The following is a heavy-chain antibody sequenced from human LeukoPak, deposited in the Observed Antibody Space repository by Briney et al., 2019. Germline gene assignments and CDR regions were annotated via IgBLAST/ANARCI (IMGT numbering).Heavy chain of an antibody. V-gene: IGHV3-21*01. CDR2: ISSSSSYI. CDR1: GFTFSSYS. J-gene: IGHJ6*03. D-gene: IGHD3-10*01. CDR3: AKDGTNGSGSYMDV. Sequence: PGGSLRLSCAASGFTFSSYSMNWVRQAPGKGLEWVSSISSSSSYIYYADSVKGRFTISRDNAKNSLYLQMNSLRAEDTAVYYCAKDGTNGSGSYMDVWGKGTTVTVSS.